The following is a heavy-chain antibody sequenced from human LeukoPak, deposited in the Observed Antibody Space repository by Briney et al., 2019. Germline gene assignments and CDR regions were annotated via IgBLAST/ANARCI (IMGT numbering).Heavy chain of an antibody. CDR2: ISWDGGST. CDR1: GFTFDDYT. V-gene: IGHV3-43*01. Sequence: GGSLRLSCAASGFTFDDYTMHWVRQAPGKGLEWVSLISWDGGSTYYADSVKGRFTISRDNSKNSLYLQMNSLRTEDTALYYCAKDLLGYCSSTTCPPWFDPWGQGTLVTVSS. D-gene: IGHD2-2*01. CDR3: AKDLLGYCSSTTCPPWFDP. J-gene: IGHJ5*02.